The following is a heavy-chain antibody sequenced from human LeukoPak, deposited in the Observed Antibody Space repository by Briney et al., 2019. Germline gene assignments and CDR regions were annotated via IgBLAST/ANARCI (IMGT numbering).Heavy chain of an antibody. V-gene: IGHV3-30-3*01. CDR2: ISYDGSNK. CDR3: ARVLHDSSGYSLDY. CDR1: GFTFSSYA. J-gene: IGHJ4*02. Sequence: GRSLRLSCAASGFTFSSYAMHWVRQAPGKGLEWVAVISYDGSNKYYADSVKGRFTISRDNSKNTLYLQMNSLRAEDTAVYYCARVLHDSSGYSLDYGGQEPLVTVPS. D-gene: IGHD3-22*01.